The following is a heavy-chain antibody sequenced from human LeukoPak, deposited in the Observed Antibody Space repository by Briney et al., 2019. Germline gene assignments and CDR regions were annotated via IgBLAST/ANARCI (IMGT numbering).Heavy chain of an antibody. D-gene: IGHD3-22*01. Sequence: GGSLRLSCAASGFSFSTYAMTRVRRAPGKGLEWVSGISGSGGSPCYADSVKGRFTISRDTSKNTLYLQMNSLRAEDTAVYYCAKAVYDSSGSFDFWGQGTLVTVSS. J-gene: IGHJ4*02. CDR3: AKAVYDSSGSFDF. CDR1: GFSFSTYA. V-gene: IGHV3-23*01. CDR2: ISGSGGSP.